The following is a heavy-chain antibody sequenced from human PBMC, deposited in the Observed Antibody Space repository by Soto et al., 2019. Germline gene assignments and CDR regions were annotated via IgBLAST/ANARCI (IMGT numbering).Heavy chain of an antibody. CDR1: GGTFSSYA. J-gene: IGHJ4*02. Sequence: QVQLVQSGAEVKKPGSSVKVSCKASGGTFSSYAIRWVRQAPGQGLEWMGGIIPIFGTANYVQKFQGRVTIAADESTSTAYMELSSLRSEDTAVYYCARAHGYLTVTTGIDYWGQGTLVTVSS. D-gene: IGHD4-17*01. CDR3: ARAHGYLTVTTGIDY. CDR2: IIPIFGTA. V-gene: IGHV1-69*01.